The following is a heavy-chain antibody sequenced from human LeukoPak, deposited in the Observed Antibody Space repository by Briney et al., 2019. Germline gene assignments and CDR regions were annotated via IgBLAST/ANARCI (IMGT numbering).Heavy chain of an antibody. CDR3: ATFVGATTPPIDY. CDR1: GFTFSSYG. V-gene: IGHV3-30*02. D-gene: IGHD1-26*01. J-gene: IGHJ4*02. CDR2: IRYDGSNK. Sequence: GGSLRLSCAASGFTFSSYGMHWVRQAPGQGLEWVAFIRYDGSNKYYADSVKGRFTISRDNSKNTLYLQMNSLRAADTAVYYCATFVGATTPPIDYWGQGTLVTVSS.